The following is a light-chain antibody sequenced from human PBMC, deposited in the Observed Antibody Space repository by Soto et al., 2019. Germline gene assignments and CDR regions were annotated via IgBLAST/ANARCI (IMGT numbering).Light chain of an antibody. CDR2: EGS. V-gene: IGLV2-23*01. CDR3: CSYAGSSTFYA. Sequence: QSALTQPASVSRSPGQSITISCTGTSSDVGSYNLVSWYQQHPGKAPKLMIYEGSKRPSGVSNRFSGSKSGNTASLTISGLQAEDEADYYCCSYAGSSTFYAFGTGTKVTVL. CDR1: SSDVGSYNL. J-gene: IGLJ1*01.